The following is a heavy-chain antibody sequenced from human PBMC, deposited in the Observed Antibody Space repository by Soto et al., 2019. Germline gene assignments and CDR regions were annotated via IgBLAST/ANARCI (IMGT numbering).Heavy chain of an antibody. CDR1: GYTFTSYG. CDR3: AKGGQLLRQTNNWFDP. V-gene: IGHV1-18*01. Sequence: ASVKVSCKASGYTFTSYGISWVRQAPGQGLEWMGWISAYNGNTNYAQKLQGRVTMTTDTSTSTAYMELRSLRSDDTAVYYCAKGGQLLRQTNNWFDPWGQGTLVTVSS. D-gene: IGHD1-26*01. CDR2: ISAYNGNT. J-gene: IGHJ5*02.